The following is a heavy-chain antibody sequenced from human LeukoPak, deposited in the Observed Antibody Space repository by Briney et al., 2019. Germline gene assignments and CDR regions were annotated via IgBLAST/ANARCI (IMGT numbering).Heavy chain of an antibody. V-gene: IGHV3-53*01. Sequence: GGSLRLSCVASGFTTSNSHMSWVRQAPGKGLEWVSLIYSAGSTYCADSVKGRFTISRDNAKNTLYVQMNSMRTEDTAVYYCARMLMALAGPFDSWGQGALVIVSS. D-gene: IGHD6-19*01. J-gene: IGHJ4*01. CDR1: GFTTSNSH. CDR2: IYSAGST. CDR3: ARMLMALAGPFDS.